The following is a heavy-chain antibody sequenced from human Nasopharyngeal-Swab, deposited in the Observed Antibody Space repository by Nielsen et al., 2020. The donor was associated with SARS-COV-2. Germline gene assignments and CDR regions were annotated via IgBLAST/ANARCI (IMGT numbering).Heavy chain of an antibody. CDR3: AKSMAYFQLSGTYNLDF. CDR2: ISYEGSIR. Sequence: WIRQPPGKGLEWVAFISYEGSIRNYIDSVKGRFTVSRDSSKNTVYLQMNSLRPDDTAVYFCAKSMAYFQLSGTYNLDFWGQGTLATVSS. V-gene: IGHV3-30*18. J-gene: IGHJ4*02. D-gene: IGHD2-21*01.